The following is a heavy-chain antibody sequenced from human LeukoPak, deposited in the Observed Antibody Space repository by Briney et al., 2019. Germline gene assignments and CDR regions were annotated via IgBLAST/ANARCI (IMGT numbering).Heavy chain of an antibody. CDR1: GGSISSYY. D-gene: IGHD3-22*01. Sequence: SETLSLTCTVSGGSISSYYWSWIRQPPGKGLEWIGYIYYSGSTNYNPSLKSRATISVDTSKNQFSLKLSSVTAADTAVYYCAGGDYYDSSGYYSKYYFDYWGQGTLVTVSS. CDR3: AGGDYYDSSGYYSKYYFDY. V-gene: IGHV4-59*08. J-gene: IGHJ4*02. CDR2: IYYSGST.